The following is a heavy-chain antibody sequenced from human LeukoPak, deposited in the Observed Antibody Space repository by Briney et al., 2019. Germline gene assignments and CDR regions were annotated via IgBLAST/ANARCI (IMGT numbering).Heavy chain of an antibody. J-gene: IGHJ6*03. CDR3: ARLSDPSMVVPAAIGYYYYYYMDV. CDR2: IIPIFGTA. Sequence: SVKVSCKASGGTFSSYAISWVRQAPGQGLEWMGGIIPIFGTANYAQKFQGRVTITADESTSTAYMELSSLRSEDTAVYYCARLSDPSMVVPAAIGYYYYYYMDVWGKGTTVTVSS. CDR1: GGTFSSYA. D-gene: IGHD2-2*02. V-gene: IGHV1-69*13.